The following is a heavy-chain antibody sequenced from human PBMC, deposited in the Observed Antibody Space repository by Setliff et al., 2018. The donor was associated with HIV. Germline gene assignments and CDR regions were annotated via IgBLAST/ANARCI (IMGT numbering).Heavy chain of an antibody. V-gene: IGHV4-34*01. Sequence: PSETLSLTCAVYGGSFSGYYWSWIRQPPGKGLEWIGEINHSGSTSYNPSLKIRVSISVDTSKNQFSLRLSSVTAADSAAYYCARLYYAISTAYVDGFDSWGQGTLVTVSS. CDR2: INHSGST. D-gene: IGHD3-9*01. CDR1: GGSFSGYY. CDR3: ARLYYAISTAYVDGFDS. J-gene: IGHJ4*02.